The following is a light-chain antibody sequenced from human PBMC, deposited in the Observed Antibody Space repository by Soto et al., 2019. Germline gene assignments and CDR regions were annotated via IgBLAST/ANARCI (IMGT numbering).Light chain of an antibody. J-gene: IGLJ2*01. CDR1: SSDVGGYNY. Sequence: QSVLTQPASVSGSPGQSITISCTGSSSDVGGYNYVSWYQQHPGKAPKLLIHDVTNRPSGVSDRFSGSKSGNTASLTISGLQAEDEAHYYCSSYTTSRTPHVTFGGGTQLTVL. CDR3: SSYTTSRTPHVT. V-gene: IGLV2-14*03. CDR2: DVT.